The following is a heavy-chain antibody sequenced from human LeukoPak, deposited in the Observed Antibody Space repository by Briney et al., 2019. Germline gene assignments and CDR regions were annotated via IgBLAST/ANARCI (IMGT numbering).Heavy chain of an antibody. Sequence: PSETLSLTCTVSGGSISSYYWGWIRQPPGKGLEWIGYIYYSGSTNYNPSLKSRVTISVDTSKNQFSLKLSSVTAADTAVYYCARGMVRGVINPFDYWGQGTLVTVSS. J-gene: IGHJ4*02. V-gene: IGHV4-59*01. D-gene: IGHD3-10*01. CDR3: ARGMVRGVINPFDY. CDR1: GGSISSYY. CDR2: IYYSGST.